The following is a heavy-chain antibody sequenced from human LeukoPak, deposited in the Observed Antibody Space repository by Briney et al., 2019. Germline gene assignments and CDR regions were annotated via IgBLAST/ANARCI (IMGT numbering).Heavy chain of an antibody. D-gene: IGHD5-12*01. CDR2: ISSSGSTI. CDR3: ARGYTYFDY. CDR1: GFTFSRFW. V-gene: IGHV3-48*03. Sequence: GGSLRLSCAASGFTFSRFWMNWVRQAPGKGLEWVSYISSSGSTIYYADSVKGRFTISRDNAKNSLYLQMNSLRAEDTAVYYCARGYTYFDYWGQGTLVTVSS. J-gene: IGHJ4*02.